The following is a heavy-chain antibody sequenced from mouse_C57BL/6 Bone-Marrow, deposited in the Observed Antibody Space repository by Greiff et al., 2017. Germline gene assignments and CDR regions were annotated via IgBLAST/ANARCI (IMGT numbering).Heavy chain of an antibody. D-gene: IGHD3-2*02. Sequence: VQLQQSVAELVRPGASVKLSCTASGFNIKNTYMHWVKQRPEPGLEWIGRIDPANGNTKYAPKFQGKATITADTSSNTAYLQLSSLTSEDTAIYYCARIGPFLCSSGYAFDYWGQGTTLTVSS. J-gene: IGHJ2*01. CDR2: IDPANGNT. V-gene: IGHV14-3*01. CDR3: ARIGPFLCSSGYAFDY. CDR1: GFNIKNTY.